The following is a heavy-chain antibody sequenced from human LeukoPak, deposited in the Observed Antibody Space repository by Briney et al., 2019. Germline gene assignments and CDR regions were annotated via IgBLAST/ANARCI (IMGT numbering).Heavy chain of an antibody. V-gene: IGHV3-69-1*01. CDR2: ISGSGTI. D-gene: IGHD2/OR15-2a*01. Sequence: NSGGSLRLSCAASGFTFSDYSMNWVRQAPGKGLEWISYISGSGTIYYADSVKGRFTISRDNAQRLVYLQMNSLRAEDTAVYYCTNFKPPAPDALDVWGQGTLITVSS. CDR3: TNFKPPAPDALDV. J-gene: IGHJ3*01. CDR1: GFTFSDYS.